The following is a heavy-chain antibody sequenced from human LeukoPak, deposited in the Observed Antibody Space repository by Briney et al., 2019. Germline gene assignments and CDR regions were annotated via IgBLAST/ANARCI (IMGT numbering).Heavy chain of an antibody. D-gene: IGHD6-13*01. V-gene: IGHV4-38-2*02. Sequence: PSETLSLTCTVSGYSISSGYYWGWIRQPPGKGLEWIGSIYHSGSTYYNPSLKSRVTISVDTSKNQFSPKLSSVTAADTAVYYRARGVNYSSSPHYWGQGTLVTVSS. J-gene: IGHJ4*02. CDR3: ARGVNYSSSPHY. CDR2: IYHSGST. CDR1: GYSISSGYY.